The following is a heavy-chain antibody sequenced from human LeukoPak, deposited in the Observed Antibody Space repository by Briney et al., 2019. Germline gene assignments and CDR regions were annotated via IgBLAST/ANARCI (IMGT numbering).Heavy chain of an antibody. Sequence: SETLSLTCTVSGYSISSGYYWGWIRQPPGKGLEWIGSIYHSGSTYYNPSLKSRVTISVDRSKNQFSLKLSSVTAADTAVYYCARDNLAARSFDYWGQGTLVAVSS. CDR1: GYSISSGYY. CDR3: ARDNLAARSFDY. V-gene: IGHV4-38-2*02. D-gene: IGHD6-6*01. J-gene: IGHJ4*02. CDR2: IYHSGST.